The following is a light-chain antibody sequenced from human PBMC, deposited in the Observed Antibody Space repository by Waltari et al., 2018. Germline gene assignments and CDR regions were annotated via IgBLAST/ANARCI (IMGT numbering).Light chain of an antibody. Sequence: EIVMTQSPATLSVSPGARATLSCRASQSVNNNLAWYQQKPGQAPRLLIYGASTRATGIPGRFSGSGSGTEFSLTVSSLQSEDFAIYYCQQYNDWPLTFGGGTRVEIK. V-gene: IGKV3-15*01. CDR2: GAS. CDR3: QQYNDWPLT. CDR1: QSVNNN. J-gene: IGKJ4*01.